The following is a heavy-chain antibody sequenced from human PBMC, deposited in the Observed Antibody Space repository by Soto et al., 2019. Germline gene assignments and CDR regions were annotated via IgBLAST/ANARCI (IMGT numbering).Heavy chain of an antibody. CDR1: GFTFNSYP. CDR3: ARDFDADSRTDFDY. D-gene: IGHD4-17*01. V-gene: IGHV3-48*01. J-gene: IGHJ4*02. CDR2: ISESGSTI. Sequence: GGSLRLSCAASGFTFNSYPMNWVRQAPGKGLEWVSYISESGSTIYYADSAKGRFTISRDNAKNSLYLQMNSLRAEDTALYFCARDFDADSRTDFDYWGQGTLVTVSS.